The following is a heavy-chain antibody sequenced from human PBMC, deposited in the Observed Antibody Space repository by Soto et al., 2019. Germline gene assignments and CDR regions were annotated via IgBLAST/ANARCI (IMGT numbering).Heavy chain of an antibody. CDR3: ARNSVRRSWYGGAFDY. V-gene: IGHV1-69*06. Sequence: QVQLVQSGAEVKKPGSSVKVSCKASGGTFSSYAISWVRQAPGQGLEWMGGIIPIFGTANYAQQFQGRVTITADKSPSTVYMELSSLRSEDTAVYYCARNSVRRSWYGGAFDYWGQGTLVTVSS. D-gene: IGHD6-13*01. CDR2: IIPIFGTA. J-gene: IGHJ4*02. CDR1: GGTFSSYA.